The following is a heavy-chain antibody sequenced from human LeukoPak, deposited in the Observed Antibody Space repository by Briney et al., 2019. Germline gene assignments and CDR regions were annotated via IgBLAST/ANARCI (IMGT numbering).Heavy chain of an antibody. CDR3: ARSTGTNWFDP. Sequence: SETLSLTCTVSGGSISSSSYYWGWIRQPPGKGLEWIGYIYYSGSTNYNPSLKSRVTISVDTSKNQFSLKLSSVTAADTAVYYCARSTGTNWFDPWGQGTLVTVSS. CDR1: GGSISSSSYY. V-gene: IGHV4-61*05. CDR2: IYYSGST. D-gene: IGHD1-1*01. J-gene: IGHJ5*02.